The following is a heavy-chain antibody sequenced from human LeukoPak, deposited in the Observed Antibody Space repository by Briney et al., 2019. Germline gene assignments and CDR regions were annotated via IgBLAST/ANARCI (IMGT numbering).Heavy chain of an antibody. J-gene: IGHJ4*02. D-gene: IGHD4-23*01. CDR3: ARVAETTVVTPYFDY. V-gene: IGHV1-2*02. Sequence: VASVKVSCKASGYTFTGYYMHWVRQAPGQGLEWMGWINPNSGGTNYAQKFQDRVTMTRDTSISTAYMELSRLRSDDTAVYYCARVAETTVVTPYFDYWGQGTLVTVSS. CDR1: GYTFTGYY. CDR2: INPNSGGT.